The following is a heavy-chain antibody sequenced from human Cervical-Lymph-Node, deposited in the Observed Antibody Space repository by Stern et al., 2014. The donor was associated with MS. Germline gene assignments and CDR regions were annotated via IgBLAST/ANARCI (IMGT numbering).Heavy chain of an antibody. J-gene: IGHJ5*02. CDR3: TRGWSA. Sequence: QDQLVQSGAEVKKPGASVKVSCKASGYTFTSDDINWVRQVPGQGLEWMGWMNPDSGDTGYAQKFRGKFTITRDLSISTAYMEMSSLKSEDTAMYYCTRGWSAWGQGTLVTVSS. CDR1: GYTFTSDD. CDR2: MNPDSGDT. V-gene: IGHV1-8*01. D-gene: IGHD3-3*01.